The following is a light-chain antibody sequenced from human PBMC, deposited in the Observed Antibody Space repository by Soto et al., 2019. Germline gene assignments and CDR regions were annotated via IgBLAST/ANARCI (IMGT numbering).Light chain of an antibody. Sequence: DIQMTQSPSTLSASVGDRVTITCRASQSISSWLAWYQQQPGKAPKLLIYKASTLESGVPSRFSGSGSGTEFTFTISSLQPDDFATYYCQQYNSYWYTFGQGTKLEIK. CDR1: QSISSW. J-gene: IGKJ2*01. V-gene: IGKV1-5*03. CDR2: KAS. CDR3: QQYNSYWYT.